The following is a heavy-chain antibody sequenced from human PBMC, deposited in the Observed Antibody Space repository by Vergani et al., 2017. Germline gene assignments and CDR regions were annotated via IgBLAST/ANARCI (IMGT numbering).Heavy chain of an antibody. Sequence: QVQLVQSGAEVKKPGASVKVSCKASGYTFTGHYMHWVRQAPGQGLEWMGWINPNSGGTNYAQKFQGRVTMTRDTSISTTYMELSRLRSDDTAVYYGACDNWNDSYYYYDGMDVWGRGTTVTVSS. CDR3: ACDNWNDSYYYYDGMDV. D-gene: IGHD1-20*01. V-gene: IGHV1-2*02. CDR1: GYTFTGHY. CDR2: INPNSGGT. J-gene: IGHJ6*02.